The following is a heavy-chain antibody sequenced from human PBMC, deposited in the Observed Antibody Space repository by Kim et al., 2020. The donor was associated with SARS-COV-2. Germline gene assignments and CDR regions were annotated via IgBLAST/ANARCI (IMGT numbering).Heavy chain of an antibody. D-gene: IGHD3-3*01. CDR2: IEKDGSET. Sequence: GGSLRLSCAASGFSVNEYCMTFVRHPPFPWLEWVGKIEKDGSETYYVDSVRGRFTISRDNAKNSVYLQMNSLRDEDTAMYYCARGDFWSGSYVYYDMDVWGQGTTVMVFS. CDR1: GFSVNEYC. J-gene: IGHJ6*02. V-gene: IGHV3-7*03. CDR3: ARGDFWSGSYVYYDMDV.